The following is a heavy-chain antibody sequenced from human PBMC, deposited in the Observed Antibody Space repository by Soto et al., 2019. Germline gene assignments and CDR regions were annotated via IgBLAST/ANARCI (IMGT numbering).Heavy chain of an antibody. Sequence: EVQFLESGGGLVQPGGSLTLSCSGSGFTFASYALNWVRQAPGRGLQWVSGINDDGTKTYYADSVKGRFTIARDNAKRKLILEMSSLRVEYTATYCCLKARDLYDRGAYPRGWFDSWGRGALVSVSS. D-gene: IGHD2-21*01. CDR1: GFTFASYA. J-gene: IGHJ5*01. CDR2: INDDGTKT. CDR3: LKARDLYDRGAYPRGWFDS. V-gene: IGHV3-23*01.